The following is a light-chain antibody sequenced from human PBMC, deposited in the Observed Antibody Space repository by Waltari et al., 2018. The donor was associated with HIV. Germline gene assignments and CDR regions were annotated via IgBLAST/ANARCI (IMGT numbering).Light chain of an antibody. CDR2: TNN. J-gene: IGLJ3*02. CDR1: KSNIGDNY. Sequence: QSVMTQPPSASGTPGQGVTISCSGSKSNIGDNYVYWYQQLPGKAPKLLIETNNPRPAGVPDRCSGCKSGTSASLAISGLRSDDEADYYCSTWDDSLNGWAFGGGTKLTVL. CDR3: STWDDSLNGWA. V-gene: IGLV1-47*01.